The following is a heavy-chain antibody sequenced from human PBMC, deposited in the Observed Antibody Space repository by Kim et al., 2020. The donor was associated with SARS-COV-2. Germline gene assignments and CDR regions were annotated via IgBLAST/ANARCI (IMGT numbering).Heavy chain of an antibody. CDR1: GFTLSAYN. CDR3: ARAAFCTTANCVLAYDF. CDR2: ISSDSSRM. Sequence: GGSLRLSCTASGFTLSAYNMNWVRQAPGKGMEWVSAISSDSSRMYYADSLRGRFTVSRDNAKNSLYLQMNSLRAEDTAIYYCARAAFCTTANCVLAYDFWGQGPPVPVSS. J-gene: IGHJ4*02. D-gene: IGHD2-21*02. V-gene: IGHV3-21*01.